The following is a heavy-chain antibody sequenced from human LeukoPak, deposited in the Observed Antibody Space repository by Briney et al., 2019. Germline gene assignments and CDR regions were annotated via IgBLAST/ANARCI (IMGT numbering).Heavy chain of an antibody. D-gene: IGHD3-22*01. CDR3: AREIPSITMIVVAFDY. CDR2: MYYSGST. J-gene: IGHJ4*02. V-gene: IGHV4-59*12. Sequence: PSETLSLTCTVSGGSISTYYWSWIRQPPGKGLEWIGSMYYSGSTNYNPSLKSRVTMSVDTSKNQFSLKLSSVTAADTAVYYCAREIPSITMIVVAFDYWGQGTLVTVSS. CDR1: GGSISTYY.